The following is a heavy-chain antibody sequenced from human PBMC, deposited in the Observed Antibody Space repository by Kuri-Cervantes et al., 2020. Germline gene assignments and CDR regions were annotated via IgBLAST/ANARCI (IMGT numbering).Heavy chain of an antibody. V-gene: IGHV3-15*01. Sequence: GESLKISCAASGFTFSNAWMSWVRQAPGKGLEWVGRIKSKTDGGTTDYAAPVKGRFTISRDNSKNTLYLQMNSLRAEDTAVYYCAREGYHDSSDYYYANYFDYWGQGTLVTVSS. CDR3: AREGYHDSSDYYYANYFDY. D-gene: IGHD3-22*01. J-gene: IGHJ4*02. CDR2: IKSKTDGGTT. CDR1: GFTFSNAW.